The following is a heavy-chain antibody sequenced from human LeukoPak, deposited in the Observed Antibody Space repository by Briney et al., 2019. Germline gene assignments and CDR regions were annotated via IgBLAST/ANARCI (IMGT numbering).Heavy chain of an antibody. Sequence: GASVTVSCKASGYTFTGYYMHWVRQAPGQGLEWMGWINPNSGGTNYAQKFQGRVTMTRDTSISTAYMELSRLRSDDTAVYYCARDGVELRYFDWLLRVDYWGQGTLVTVSS. D-gene: IGHD3-9*01. CDR2: INPNSGGT. CDR3: ARDGVELRYFDWLLRVDY. V-gene: IGHV1-2*02. J-gene: IGHJ4*02. CDR1: GYTFTGYY.